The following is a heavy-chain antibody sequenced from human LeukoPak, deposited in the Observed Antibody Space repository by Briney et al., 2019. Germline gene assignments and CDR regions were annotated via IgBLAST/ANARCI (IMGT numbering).Heavy chain of an antibody. Sequence: SETLSLTCTVSGGSISSYYWRWVRQPPGKGLEWVGYIYYSGSTNYNPALKRRVTISVDTSKNQSSLKLSSVTAADTAVYYCARSPIVGAGNFDYWGQGTLVTVSS. V-gene: IGHV4-59*01. D-gene: IGHD1-26*01. CDR1: GGSISSYY. J-gene: IGHJ4*02. CDR2: IYYSGST. CDR3: ARSPIVGAGNFDY.